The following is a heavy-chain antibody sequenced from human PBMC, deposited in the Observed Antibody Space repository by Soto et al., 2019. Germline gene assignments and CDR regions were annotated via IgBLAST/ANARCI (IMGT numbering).Heavy chain of an antibody. J-gene: IGHJ5*02. CDR1: GGTFSSYA. D-gene: IGHD6-13*01. CDR2: IIPIFGTA. CDR3: ASRSGIAAAGFLYNWFDP. V-gene: IGHV1-69*13. Sequence: SVKVSCKASGGTFSSYAISWVRQAPGQGLEWMGGIIPIFGTANYAQKFQGRVTITADESTSTAYMELSSLRSEDTAVYYCASRSGIAAAGFLYNWFDPWGQGTLVTVSS.